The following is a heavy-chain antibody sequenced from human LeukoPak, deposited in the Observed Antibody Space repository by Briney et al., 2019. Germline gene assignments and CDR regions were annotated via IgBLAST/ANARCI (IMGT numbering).Heavy chain of an antibody. J-gene: IGHJ4*02. CDR1: GGSISSYY. CDR3: ARYYCSSGTCFHFDY. D-gene: IGHD2-15*01. Sequence: SETLSLTCTVSGGSISSYYWSWIRQPPGKGLEWIGYIYYSGRTNYNPSLKSRVAISVDTSKNQISLKLSSVTAADTAVYYCARYYCSSGTCFHFDYWGQGALVTVSS. CDR2: IYYSGRT. V-gene: IGHV4-59*08.